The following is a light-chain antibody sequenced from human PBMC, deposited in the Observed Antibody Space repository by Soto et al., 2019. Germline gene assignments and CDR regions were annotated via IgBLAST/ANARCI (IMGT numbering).Light chain of an antibody. CDR1: SGDIGEYNY. V-gene: IGLV2-14*01. J-gene: IGLJ1*01. CDR3: CSYTRSGTLI. Sequence: QSALTQPASVSGSPGQSITVSCVGNSGDIGEYNYVSWYQQHPGKVPKVIIYDVSNRPSGVSYRFSGTKSGNTASLTVSGLQAEDEADYYCCSYTRSGTLIFGPGTKVTVL. CDR2: DVS.